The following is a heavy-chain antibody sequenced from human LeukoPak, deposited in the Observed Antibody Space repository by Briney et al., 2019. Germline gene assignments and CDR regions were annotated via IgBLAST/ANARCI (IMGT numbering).Heavy chain of an antibody. CDR1: GFTFSSYG. V-gene: IGHV3-30*02. CDR3: AKVIAYSFYYDSSGLRDY. CDR2: IRYDGSNK. D-gene: IGHD3-22*01. J-gene: IGHJ4*02. Sequence: GGSLRLSCAASGFTFSSYGMHWVRQAPGKGLEWVAFIRYDGSNKYYADSVKGRFTISRDYSKNTLYLQMNSLRAEDTAIYYCAKVIAYSFYYDSSGLRDYWGQGTLVTVSS.